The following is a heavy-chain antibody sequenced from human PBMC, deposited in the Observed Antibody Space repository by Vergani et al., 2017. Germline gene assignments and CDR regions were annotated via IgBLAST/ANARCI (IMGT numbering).Heavy chain of an antibody. J-gene: IGHJ4*02. CDR3: ARGQEWESYRY. D-gene: IGHD1-26*01. CDR1: GYSISSGYY. Sequence: QVQLQESGPGLVKPSETLSLTCAVSGYSISSGYYWGWIRQPPGKGLGWIGSIYHSGNTYDNPSLKSRVTISVDTCKNQFYLKLGYVTAADNAVYYWARGQEWESYRYWGQGTLVTVSS. CDR2: IYHSGNT. V-gene: IGHV4-38-2*01.